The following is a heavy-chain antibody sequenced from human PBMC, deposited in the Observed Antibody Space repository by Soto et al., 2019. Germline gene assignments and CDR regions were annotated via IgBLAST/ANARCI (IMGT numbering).Heavy chain of an antibody. CDR2: INAYNGNT. J-gene: IGHJ6*02. CDR3: AMVEGYVTPSQQEV. V-gene: IGHV1-18*01. D-gene: IGHD3-16*01. Sequence: QVQLVQSGAEVKNPGASVKVSCKASGYSFTRYGIGWARQAPGQGLEWMGWINAYNGNTNYAQNLQGRLTLTTDTSTTTAYIELRSLRSNDTAIYYCAMVEGYVTPSQQEVWGQGTTVTFSS. CDR1: GYSFTRYG.